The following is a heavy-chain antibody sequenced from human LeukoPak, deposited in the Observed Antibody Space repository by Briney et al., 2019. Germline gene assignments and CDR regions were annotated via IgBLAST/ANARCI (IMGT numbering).Heavy chain of an antibody. CDR3: AKGPSGWYTLSLDY. Sequence: SLRLSCAASGFTFDDYAMHWVRPAPGKGLEWVSGISWNSGSIGYADSVKGRFTISRDNAKNSLYLQMNSLRAEDTALYYCAKGPSGWYTLSLDYWGQGTLVTVSS. J-gene: IGHJ4*02. V-gene: IGHV3-9*01. D-gene: IGHD6-19*01. CDR2: ISWNSGSI. CDR1: GFTFDDYA.